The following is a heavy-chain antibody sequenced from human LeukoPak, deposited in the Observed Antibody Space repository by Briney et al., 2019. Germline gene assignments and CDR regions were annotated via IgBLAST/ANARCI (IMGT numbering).Heavy chain of an antibody. CDR1: GYTFTSYY. D-gene: IGHD5-18*01. V-gene: IGHV1-46*01. CDR3: ARGGSNTAMDWGWFDP. CDR2: INPSGGST. Sequence: ASVKVSCKASGYTFTSYYMHWVRQAPGQGLEWMGIINPSGGSTSYAQKFQGRVTMTRDTSTSTVYMKLSSLRSEDTAVYYCARGGSNTAMDWGWFDPWGQGTLVTVSS. J-gene: IGHJ5*02.